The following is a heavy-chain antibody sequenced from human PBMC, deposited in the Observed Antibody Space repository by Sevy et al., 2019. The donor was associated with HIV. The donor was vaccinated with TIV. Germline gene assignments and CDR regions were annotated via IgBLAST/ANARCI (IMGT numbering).Heavy chain of an antibody. D-gene: IGHD1-1*01. J-gene: IGHJ4*02. CDR3: AGGGNRYNWNADYFDY. Sequence: ASVKVSCKASGYTFTSYGISWVRQAPGQGLEWMGWISAYNGNTNYAQKLQGRVTMTTDTSTSTAYMELRSPRSDDTAVYYCAGGGNRYNWNADYFDYWGQGTLVTVSS. CDR1: GYTFTSYG. V-gene: IGHV1-18*01. CDR2: ISAYNGNT.